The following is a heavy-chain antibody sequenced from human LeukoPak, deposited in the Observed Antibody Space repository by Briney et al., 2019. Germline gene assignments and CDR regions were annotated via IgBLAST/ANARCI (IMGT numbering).Heavy chain of an antibody. Sequence: PGGSLRLSCAASGFSISSSAMNWVRQAPGKGLEWVSSINNVASHIYYAGSVRGRFTISRDNAKNSVYLQMNSLRAEDTAVYYCAKDPTDGYNRGFDYWGQGTLVTVSS. D-gene: IGHD5-24*01. J-gene: IGHJ4*02. CDR3: AKDPTDGYNRGFDY. CDR1: GFSISSSA. V-gene: IGHV3-21*01. CDR2: INNVASHI.